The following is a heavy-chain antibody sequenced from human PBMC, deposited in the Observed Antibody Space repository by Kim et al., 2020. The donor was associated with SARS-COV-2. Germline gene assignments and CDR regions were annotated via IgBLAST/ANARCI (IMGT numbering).Heavy chain of an antibody. CDR2: IYDNGKT. CDR1: GFSVSNNY. V-gene: IGHV3-66*01. CDR3: VRAPPLCSVGRCYWDRFYYYGMDL. D-gene: IGHD3-10*01. Sequence: GGSLRLSCAASGFSVSNNYMSWVRQAPGKGLEWVAVIYDNGKTYYGESVRGRFSISSDTSRNTLSLQLSSLIVVDTAVYFCVRAPPLCSVGRCYWDRFYYYGMDLGGEGTADSV. J-gene: IGHJ6*01.